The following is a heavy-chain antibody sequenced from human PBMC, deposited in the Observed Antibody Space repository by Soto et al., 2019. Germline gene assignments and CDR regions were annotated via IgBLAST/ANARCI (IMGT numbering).Heavy chain of an antibody. V-gene: IGHV3-30*18. CDR2: ISYDGSHK. Sequence: QVQLVESGGGVVQPGRSLRLSCAASGFTFSGFGMHWVRHTPGKGLEWLAVISYDGSHKLHADSVQGRFTISRDNSKNTLSLQMNSLRTEDTAVYYCGKDLGLDASASYPYHWGQGTLVSVSS. J-gene: IGHJ5*02. D-gene: IGHD3-10*01. CDR1: GFTFSGFG. CDR3: GKDLGLDASASYPYH.